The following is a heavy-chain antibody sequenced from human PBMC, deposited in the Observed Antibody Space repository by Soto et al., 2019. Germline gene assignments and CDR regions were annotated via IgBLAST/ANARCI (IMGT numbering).Heavy chain of an antibody. CDR2: IYSGGST. CDR1: GFTVSSNY. CDR3: AREARFLEWLLYGWFDP. J-gene: IGHJ5*02. V-gene: IGHV3-66*01. Sequence: EVQLVESGGGLVQPGGSLRLSCEASGFTVSSNYMSWVRQAPGKGLEWVSVIYSGGSTYYADSVKGRFTISRDNSKNTLYLQMNSLRAEDTAVYYCAREARFLEWLLYGWFDPWGQGTLVTVSS. D-gene: IGHD3-3*01.